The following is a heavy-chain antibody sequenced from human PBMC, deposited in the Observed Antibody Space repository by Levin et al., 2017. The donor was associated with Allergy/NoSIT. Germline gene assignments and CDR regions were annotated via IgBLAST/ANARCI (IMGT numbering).Heavy chain of an antibody. CDR1: GGSISSSSYY. Sequence: SETLSLTCTVSGGSISSSSYYWGWIRQPPGKGLEWIGSIYYSGSTYYNPSLKSRVTISVDTSKNQFSLKLSSVTAADTAVFYCARIGGAATDKTPFDYWGQGTLVTVSS. D-gene: IGHD6-13*01. CDR3: ARIGGAATDKTPFDY. V-gene: IGHV4-39*01. CDR2: IYYSGST. J-gene: IGHJ4*02.